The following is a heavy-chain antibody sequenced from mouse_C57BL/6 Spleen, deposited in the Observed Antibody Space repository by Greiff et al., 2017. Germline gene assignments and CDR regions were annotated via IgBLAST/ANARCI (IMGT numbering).Heavy chain of an antibody. CDR2: INPSTGGT. CDR1: GYSFTGYY. CDR3: ATGGPYFDY. D-gene: IGHD3-2*01. J-gene: IGHJ2*01. Sequence: EVQLQESGPELVKPGASVKISCKASGYSFTGYYMNWVKQSPEKSLEWIGEINPSTGGTTYNQKFKAKATLTVHKSSSTAYMLLKSLTSEVSAVYYCATGGPYFDYWGQGTTLTVSS. V-gene: IGHV1-42*01.